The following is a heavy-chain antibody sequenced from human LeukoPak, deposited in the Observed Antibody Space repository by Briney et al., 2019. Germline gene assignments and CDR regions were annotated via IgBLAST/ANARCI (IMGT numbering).Heavy chain of an antibody. CDR3: ARHPGDFTGIVNYYYMDV. CDR2: ISYDGSNT. J-gene: IGHJ6*03. D-gene: IGHD1-26*01. CDR1: GFTFSSYG. Sequence: PGGSLRLSCAASGFTFSSYGMHWVRQAPGKGLEWVAIISYDGSNTYYADSVKGRFTISRDNSKNTLFLQMNSLRVEDTAVYYCARHPGDFTGIVNYYYMDVWGKGTAVTVSS. V-gene: IGHV3-30*03.